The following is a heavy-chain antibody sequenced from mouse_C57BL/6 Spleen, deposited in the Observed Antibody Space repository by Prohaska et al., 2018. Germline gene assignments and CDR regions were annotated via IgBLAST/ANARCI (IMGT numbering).Heavy chain of an antibody. CDR3: TVYYGYLYAMDY. D-gene: IGHD2-2*01. J-gene: IGHJ4*01. Sequence: EVKLEGSGGGLVQPGGSMKLSCVASGFTFSNYWMNWFRQSPEKGLEWVAQIRLKSDNYATHYAESVKGRLTISRDDSKSSVYLQMNNLRAEDTGIYYCTVYYGYLYAMDYWGQGTSVTVSS. CDR1: GFTFSNYW. V-gene: IGHV6-3*01. CDR2: IRLKSDNYAT.